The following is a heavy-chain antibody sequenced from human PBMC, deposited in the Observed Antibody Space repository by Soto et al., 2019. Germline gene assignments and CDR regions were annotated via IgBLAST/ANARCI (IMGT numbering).Heavy chain of an antibody. CDR3: ARAPHFWSGYSGGYGMDV. CDR2: INTNSGGT. CDR1: GYTFTGYY. Sequence: QVQLVQSGAEVKKPGTSVKVSCRASGYTFTGYYMHWVRQAPGQGLEWMGWINTNSGGTNYAQKFQGWVTMTRDTAISTAYMELSRLTSDDTAVYYCARAPHFWSGYSGGYGMDVWGQGTTVTVSS. V-gene: IGHV1-2*04. D-gene: IGHD3-3*01. J-gene: IGHJ6*02.